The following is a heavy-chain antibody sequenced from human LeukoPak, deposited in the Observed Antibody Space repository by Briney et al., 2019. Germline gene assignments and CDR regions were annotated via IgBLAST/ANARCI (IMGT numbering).Heavy chain of an antibody. CDR1: GFTFSSYE. CDR2: ISSSGSTI. CDR3: ARDLGSGDVFDI. J-gene: IGHJ3*02. V-gene: IGHV3-48*03. Sequence: PGGSLRLSCAASGFTFSSYEMNWVRQAPGKGLEWVSYISSSGSTIYYADSVKGRFTISRDNAKNSLYLQMNSLRVEDTAVYYCARDLGSGDVFDIWGQGTMVTVSS. D-gene: IGHD1-26*01.